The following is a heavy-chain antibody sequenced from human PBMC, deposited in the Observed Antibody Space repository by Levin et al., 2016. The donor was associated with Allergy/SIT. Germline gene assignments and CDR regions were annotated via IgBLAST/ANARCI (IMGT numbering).Heavy chain of an antibody. CDR2: IYYSGST. V-gene: IGHV4-59*01. D-gene: IGHD6-19*01. CDR3: AGSLAGPYYFDY. J-gene: IGHJ4*02. Sequence: WIRQPPGKGLEWIGYIYYSGSTNYNPSLKSRVTISLHTSKNQFSLKLSSVTAADTAVYYCAGSLAGPYYFDYWGQGTLVTVSS.